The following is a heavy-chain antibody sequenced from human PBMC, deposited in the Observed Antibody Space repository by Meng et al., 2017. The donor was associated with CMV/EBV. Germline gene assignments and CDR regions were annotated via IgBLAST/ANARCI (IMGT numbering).Heavy chain of an antibody. V-gene: IGHV1-8*01. J-gene: IGHJ4*02. CDR3: ARGERSSSSDY. D-gene: IGHD6-6*01. Sequence: ASVKVSCKVSGYTLTELSMHWVRQAPGKGLEWMGWMNPNSGNTGYAQKFQGRVTMTRNTSISTAYMELSSLRSEDTAVYYCARGERSSSSDYWGQGTLVTVSS. CDR1: GYTLTELS. CDR2: MNPNSGNT.